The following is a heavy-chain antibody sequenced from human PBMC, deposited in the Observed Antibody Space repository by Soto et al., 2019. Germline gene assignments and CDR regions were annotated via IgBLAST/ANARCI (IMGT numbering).Heavy chain of an antibody. Sequence: AGGSLRLSCAASGFTFNTYAMSWVRQAPGKGLEWVSGIGGGDTHYADSVTGRFTISRDDSKSMVFLQMNSLRAEDTAVYYCVKDRMSYNAVWDPFDVWGQGTLVTVSS. CDR3: VKDRMSYNAVWDPFDV. J-gene: IGHJ3*01. V-gene: IGHV3-23*01. CDR2: IGGGDT. D-gene: IGHD3-10*01. CDR1: GFTFNTYA.